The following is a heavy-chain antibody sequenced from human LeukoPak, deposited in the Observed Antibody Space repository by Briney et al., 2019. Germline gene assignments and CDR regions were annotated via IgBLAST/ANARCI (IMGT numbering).Heavy chain of an antibody. D-gene: IGHD6-13*01. CDR3: ARSGSWHNWFDP. CDR1: GYTFTSYY. V-gene: IGHV1-46*01. J-gene: IGHJ5*02. Sequence: ASVKVSCKASGYTFTSYYMHWVRQAPGQGLEWMGIINPSGGSTSYAQKFQGRVTMTRDTSTSTVYMELRSLRSDDTAVYYCARSGSWHNWFDPWGQGTLVTVSS. CDR2: INPSGGST.